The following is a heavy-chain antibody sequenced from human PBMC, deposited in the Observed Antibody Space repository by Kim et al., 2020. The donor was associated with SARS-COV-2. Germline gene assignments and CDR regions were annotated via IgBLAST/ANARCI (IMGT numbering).Heavy chain of an antibody. CDR3: TSTLATAPVYYFDH. V-gene: IGHV3-23*03. D-gene: IGHD2-15*01. Sequence: GGSLRLSCAASGFIFSSYAMTWVRQAPGKGLEWVSVIYSDGTATFYADSVKGRFTVSRDNSKNMLFLQVNSLRDEDTALYYCTSTLATAPVYYFDHWGQGTLVTVSS. CDR2: IYSDGTAT. J-gene: IGHJ4*02. CDR1: GFIFSSYA.